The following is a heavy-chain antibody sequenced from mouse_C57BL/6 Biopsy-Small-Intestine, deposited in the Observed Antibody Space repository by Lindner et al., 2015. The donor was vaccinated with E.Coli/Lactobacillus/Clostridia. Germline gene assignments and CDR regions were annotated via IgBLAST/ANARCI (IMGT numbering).Heavy chain of an antibody. CDR1: GYTFTSYG. CDR3: ARWGPIELLLDY. Sequence: SVKVSCKTSGYTFTSYGISWVRQAPGQGLEWMGWISGYNGKTRQSQRLQGRITMTTDTSTNTAYMELRTLTSDDTAVYYCARWGPIELLLDYWGHGTLVTVSS. J-gene: IGHJ4*01. CDR2: ISGYNGKT. D-gene: IGHD3-3*01. V-gene: IGHV1-4*01.